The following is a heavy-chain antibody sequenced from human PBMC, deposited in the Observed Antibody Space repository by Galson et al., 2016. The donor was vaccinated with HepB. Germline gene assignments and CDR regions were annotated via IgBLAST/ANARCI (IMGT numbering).Heavy chain of an antibody. CDR3: AREGGYYSFYYYGMDV. CDR1: GYTFTSYH. J-gene: IGHJ6*04. Sequence: SVKVSCKASGYTFTSYHMHWVRQAPGQGLEWMGIINPNADSTNYAQKFQGRVTMTRDTSTSTVYMELSSLRAEDTAVYYCAREGGYYSFYYYGMDVWGKGTTVTASS. V-gene: IGHV1-46*01. CDR2: INPNADST. D-gene: IGHD3-3*01.